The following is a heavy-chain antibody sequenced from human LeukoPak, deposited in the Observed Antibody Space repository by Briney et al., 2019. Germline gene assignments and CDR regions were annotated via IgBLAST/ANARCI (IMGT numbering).Heavy chain of an antibody. Sequence: GGSLRLSCAASGFTFSSYWMSWVRQVPGRGPEWVANVNRDGSETYYLDSVKGRSTISKDNAKNSLYLQMNSLRAEDTALYHCARNNGMDVWGQGTTVIVSS. CDR2: VNRDGSET. J-gene: IGHJ6*02. CDR3: ARNNGMDV. CDR1: GFTFSSYW. V-gene: IGHV3-7*03.